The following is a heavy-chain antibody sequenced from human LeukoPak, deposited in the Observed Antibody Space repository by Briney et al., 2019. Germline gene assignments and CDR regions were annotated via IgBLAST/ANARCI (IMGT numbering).Heavy chain of an antibody. CDR1: GLTFSSYS. CDR3: ARGVRVGPHDY. Sequence: GGSLRLSCAASGLTFSSYSMNWVRQAPGKGLEWVSYISSSSSTIYYADSVKGRFTISRDNAKNSLYLQMNSLRAEDTAVYYCARGVRVGPHDYWGQGTLVTVSS. J-gene: IGHJ4*02. V-gene: IGHV3-48*04. D-gene: IGHD3-10*01. CDR2: ISSSSSTI.